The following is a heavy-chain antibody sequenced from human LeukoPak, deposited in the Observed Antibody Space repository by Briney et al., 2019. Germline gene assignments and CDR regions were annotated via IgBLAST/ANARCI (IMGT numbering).Heavy chain of an antibody. J-gene: IGHJ6*02. V-gene: IGHV3-30*03. Sequence: SGGSLRLSCAASGFTFSSSGMHWVRQAPGKGLEWVAVIPSHGSYQYYADSVKGRFTISRDNSKNTLYLRMSSLRVEDTAVYHCATARVDYGMPVWGQGTTVTVSS. CDR3: ATARVDYGMPV. CDR1: GFTFSSSG. CDR2: IPSHGSYQ. D-gene: IGHD3-10*01.